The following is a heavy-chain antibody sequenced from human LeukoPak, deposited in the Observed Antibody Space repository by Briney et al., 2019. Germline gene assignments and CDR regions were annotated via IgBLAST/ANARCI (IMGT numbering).Heavy chain of an antibody. CDR2: ISSSSSYI. V-gene: IGHV3-21*01. CDR3: AREIVEMATICDY. J-gene: IGHJ4*02. CDR1: GFTFSSYS. D-gene: IGHD5-12*01. Sequence: PGGSLRLSCAASGFTFSSYSMNWVRQAPGKGLEWVSSISSSSSYIYYADSVKGRFTISRDNAKNSLYLQMNSLRAEDTAVYYCAREIVEMATICDYWGQGTLVTVS.